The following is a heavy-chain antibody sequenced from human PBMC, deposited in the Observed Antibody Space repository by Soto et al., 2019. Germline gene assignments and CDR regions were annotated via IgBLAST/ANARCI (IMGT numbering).Heavy chain of an antibody. Sequence: QVQLVQSGAEVKNPGASVKVSCKASGYTFTRYGIGWARQAPGQGLEWMGWINTYNGNTNYAQNVQGRVTLTTDTSTTTAYMERRSLRSNYTAIYYCAMVDVYVTPSPQDVWGQGTTVIVSS. D-gene: IGHD3-16*01. CDR1: GYTFTRYG. CDR2: INTYNGNT. CDR3: AMVDVYVTPSPQDV. J-gene: IGHJ6*02. V-gene: IGHV1-18*01.